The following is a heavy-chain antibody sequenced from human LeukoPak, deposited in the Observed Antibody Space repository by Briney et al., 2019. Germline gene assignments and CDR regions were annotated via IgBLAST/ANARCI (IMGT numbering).Heavy chain of an antibody. CDR3: ARHPFSDGFDL. CDR1: GGSISTFY. J-gene: IGHJ3*01. V-gene: IGHV4-59*08. Sequence: SETLSLTCTVSGGSISTFYWSWLRQPPGKGLEWVGYIFHTGHSNHNPSLKGRVTISVDTSKNQFSLNLNSVTAADTAMYYCARHPFSDGFDLWGQGTMVTVSS. CDR2: IFHTGHS.